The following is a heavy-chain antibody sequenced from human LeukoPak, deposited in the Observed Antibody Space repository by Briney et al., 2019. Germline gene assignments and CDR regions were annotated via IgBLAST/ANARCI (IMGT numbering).Heavy chain of an antibody. Sequence: SETLSHTCTVSGGSISSYYWSWIRQPPGKGLEWIGYIYYSGSTNYNPSLKSRVTISVDTSKNQFSLKLSSVTAADTAVYYCAAERTYYYDSSGDAFDIWGQGTMVTVSS. D-gene: IGHD3-22*01. CDR2: IYYSGST. V-gene: IGHV4-59*01. CDR1: GGSISSYY. J-gene: IGHJ3*02. CDR3: AAERTYYYDSSGDAFDI.